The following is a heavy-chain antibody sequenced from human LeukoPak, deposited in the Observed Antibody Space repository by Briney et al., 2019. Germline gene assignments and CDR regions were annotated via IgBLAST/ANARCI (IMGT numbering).Heavy chain of an antibody. D-gene: IGHD3-10*01. V-gene: IGHV3-33*06. J-gene: IGHJ4*02. CDR2: IWYDGSNK. CDR3: AKDLIIDGSGSYYNEVDY. Sequence: GGSLRLSCAASGFTFSSYGMHWVRQAPGKGLEWVAVIWYDGSNKYYADSVKGRFTVSRDNSKNTLYLQMNSLRAEDTAVYYCAKDLIIDGSGSYYNEVDYWGQGTLVTVSS. CDR1: GFTFSSYG.